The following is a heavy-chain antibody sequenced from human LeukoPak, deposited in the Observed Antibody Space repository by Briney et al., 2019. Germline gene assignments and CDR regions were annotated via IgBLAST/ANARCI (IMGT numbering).Heavy chain of an antibody. CDR2: TYYRSKWST. CDR3: TRWYWGRGFDI. V-gene: IGHV6-1*01. Sequence: SQTLSLTCAISGDSVSSDSGAWNWIRQSPSRGLEWLGRTYYRSKWSTDYAVSVKSRITINRDTSKNQFSLQLDSVTPEDTALYYCTRWYWGRGFDIWGQGTMVTVSS. CDR1: GDSVSSDSGA. J-gene: IGHJ3*02. D-gene: IGHD7-27*01.